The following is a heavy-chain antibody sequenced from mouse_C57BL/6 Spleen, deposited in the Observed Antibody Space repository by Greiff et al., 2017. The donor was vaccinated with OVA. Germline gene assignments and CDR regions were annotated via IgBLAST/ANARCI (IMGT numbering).Heavy chain of an antibody. V-gene: IGHV1-55*01. CDR1: GYTFTSYW. Sequence: QVQLQQPGAELVKPGASVKMSCKASGYTFTSYWITWVKQRPGQGLEWIGVIYPGSGSTNYTEKFKSTATLTVDTSSSTAYMQLSSLTSEDSAVDYCARGEAWFAYWGQGTLVTVSA. CDR2: IYPGSGST. J-gene: IGHJ3*01. CDR3: ARGEAWFAY.